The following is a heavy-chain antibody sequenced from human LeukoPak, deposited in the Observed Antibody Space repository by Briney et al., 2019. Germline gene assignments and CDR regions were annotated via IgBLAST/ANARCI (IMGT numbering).Heavy chain of an antibody. CDR1: GYTFTGYY. CDR3: ARWNGGDSVGGLDV. CDR2: INPNSGGT. D-gene: IGHD2-21*02. J-gene: IGHJ6*02. Sequence: ASVKVSCKASGYTFTGYYMHWVRQAPGQGLEWMGWINPNSGGTNYAQKFQGRVTMTEDTSTDTAYMELSSLRSEDTALYYCARWNGGDSVGGLDVWGQGTTVTVSS. V-gene: IGHV1-2*02.